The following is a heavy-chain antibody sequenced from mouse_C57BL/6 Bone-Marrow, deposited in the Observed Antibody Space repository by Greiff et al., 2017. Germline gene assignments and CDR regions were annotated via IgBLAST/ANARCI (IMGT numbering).Heavy chain of an antibody. Sequence: DVKLVESGAGLVKPGGSLKLSCAASGFTFSSYAMSWVRQTPEKRLEWVAYISSCGGYIYYDDTVKGPFTITRDNARDTLYLQMSSLKSEDTAMYYGTRVYYSNNDYFDYWGQGPTLTVSS. CDR3: TRVYYSNNDYFDY. CDR2: ISSCGGYI. CDR1: GFTFSSYA. V-gene: IGHV5-9-1*02. J-gene: IGHJ2*01. D-gene: IGHD2-5*01.